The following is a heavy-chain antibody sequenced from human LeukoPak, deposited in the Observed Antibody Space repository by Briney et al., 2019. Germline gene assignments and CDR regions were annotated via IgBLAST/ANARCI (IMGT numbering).Heavy chain of an antibody. CDR3: ARGGSCSGGNCKYTRKEIGY. J-gene: IGHJ4*02. V-gene: IGHV3-23*01. CDR2: ISGSGGST. CDR1: GFTFSSYG. D-gene: IGHD2-15*01. Sequence: GGSLRLSCAASGFTFSSYGMSWVRQAPGKGLEWVSAISGSGGSTYYADSVKGRFTISRDNAKNTLYLHMNSLRADDTAVYYCARGGSCSGGNCKYTRKEIGYWGQGTLVTVSS.